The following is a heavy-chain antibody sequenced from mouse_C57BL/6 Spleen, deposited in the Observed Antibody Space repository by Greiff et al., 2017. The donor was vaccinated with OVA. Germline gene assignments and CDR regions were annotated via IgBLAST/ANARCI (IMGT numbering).Heavy chain of an antibody. CDR3: ARGDYGSSYVRCFDY. Sequence: VKLVESGPELVKPGASVKISCKASGYAFSSSWMNWVQQRPGKGLEWIGRIYPGGGDTNYNGKFKGKATLTADKSSSTAYMQLSSLTSEDSAVYFCARGDYGSSYVRCFDYWGQGTTLTVSS. D-gene: IGHD1-1*01. CDR2: IYPGGGDT. V-gene: IGHV1-82*01. CDR1: GYAFSSSW. J-gene: IGHJ2*01.